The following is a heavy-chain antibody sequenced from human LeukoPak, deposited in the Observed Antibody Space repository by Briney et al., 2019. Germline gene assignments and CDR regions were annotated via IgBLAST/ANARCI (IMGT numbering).Heavy chain of an antibody. CDR2: IYYSGST. CDR3: ARTLYSRGFYTVDY. J-gene: IGHJ4*02. D-gene: IGHD3-3*01. CDR1: GGSISNSY. V-gene: IGHV4-59*08. Sequence: SETLSLTCIFSGGSISNSYWSWIRQPPGKGLQWIGYIYYSGSTNYNPSLKSRVTISGDTSKNQFSLKLSSVTAADTAVYYCARTLYSRGFYTVDYWGQGTLVTVSS.